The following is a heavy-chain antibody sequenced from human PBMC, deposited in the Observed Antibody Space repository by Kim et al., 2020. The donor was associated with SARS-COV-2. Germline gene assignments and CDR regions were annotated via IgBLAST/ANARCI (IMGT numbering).Heavy chain of an antibody. J-gene: IGHJ5*02. CDR3: ATSDFWSGWAPFDP. V-gene: IGHV3-33*01. CDR2: IWYDGSNK. CDR1: GFTFSSYG. D-gene: IGHD3-3*01. Sequence: GGSLRLSCAASGFTFSSYGMHWVRQAPGKGLEWVAVIWYDGSNKYYADSVKGRFTISRDNSKNTLYLQMNSLRAEDTAVYYCATSDFWSGWAPFDPWGQGTLVTVSS.